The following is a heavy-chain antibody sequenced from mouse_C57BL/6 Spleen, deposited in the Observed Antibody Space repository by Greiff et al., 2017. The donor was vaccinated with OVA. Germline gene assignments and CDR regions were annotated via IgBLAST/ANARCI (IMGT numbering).Heavy chain of an antibody. V-gene: IGHV1-81*01. Sequence: VKLMESGAELARPGASVKLSCKASGYTFTSYAISWVKQRTGQGLEWIGEIYPRSGNTYYNEKFKGKATLTADKSSSTAYMELRSLTSEDSAVYFCARDRYYGSPGDYYTMDYWGQGTPVTVSS. CDR1: GYTFTSYA. CDR3: ARDRYYGSPGDYYTMDY. D-gene: IGHD1-1*01. CDR2: IYPRSGNT. J-gene: IGHJ4*01.